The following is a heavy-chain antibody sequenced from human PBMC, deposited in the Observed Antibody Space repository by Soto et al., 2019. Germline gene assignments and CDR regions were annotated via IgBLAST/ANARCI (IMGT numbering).Heavy chain of an antibody. Sequence: QVRLEESGGGVVQPGRSLRLSCAASGFIFPNFAFHWIRQAPGKGLEWVAGISSDGTTRYYADSVKGRFSISRDNFKDTFFPQTNPLRPEEPAVYYCAADPTPFAGPSRVYYGLDVWGQGTTVTVSS. CDR3: AADPTPFAGPSRVYYGLDV. CDR1: GFIFPNFA. CDR2: ISSDGTTR. J-gene: IGHJ6*02. V-gene: IGHV3-30-3*01.